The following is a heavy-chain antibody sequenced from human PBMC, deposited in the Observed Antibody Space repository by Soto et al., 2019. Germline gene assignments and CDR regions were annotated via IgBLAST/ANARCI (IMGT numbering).Heavy chain of an antibody. CDR2: IYYLGST. CDR1: GGSMSEYF. D-gene: IGHD5-12*01. V-gene: IGHV4-59*01. CDR3: VRGGGYDAFDH. Sequence: SETLSLTCSVSGGSMSEYFWSWIRQSPGKGLEWIGYIYYLGSTDYNPSLKSRVTISVDTSMRQFSLRLTSVTAADTAVYYCVRGGGYDAFDHWGQGVPVTVSS. J-gene: IGHJ4*02.